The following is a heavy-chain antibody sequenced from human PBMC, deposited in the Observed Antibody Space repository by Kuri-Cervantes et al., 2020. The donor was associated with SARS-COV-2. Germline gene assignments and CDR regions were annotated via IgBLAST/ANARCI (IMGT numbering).Heavy chain of an antibody. CDR2: ITYDKTNE. CDR1: GFTFSSYA. Sequence: GESLKISCAASGFTFSSYAMHWVRQAPGKGLEWVAVITYDKTNEYCEDSAKGRFTISRDNSKSTLYLQMNSLKTEDTAVYYCAKDLVRVVVPAAATYYFDYWGQGTLVTVSS. D-gene: IGHD2-2*01. J-gene: IGHJ4*02. CDR3: AKDLVRVVVPAAATYYFDY. V-gene: IGHV3-30*01.